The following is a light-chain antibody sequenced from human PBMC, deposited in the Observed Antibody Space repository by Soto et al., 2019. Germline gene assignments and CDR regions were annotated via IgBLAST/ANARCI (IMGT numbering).Light chain of an antibody. CDR2: EVT. V-gene: IGLV2-8*01. CDR1: SSDVGAYNY. CDR3: CLYADNNDYV. Sequence: QSALTQPTSASGSLGQSVTISCTGTSSDVGAYNYVSWYQQHPGKAPKLMIYEVTRRPSGVPDRFSGSKSGNTASLNVSGLQAEDEADYYCCLYADNNDYVFGTGTKLTVL. J-gene: IGLJ1*01.